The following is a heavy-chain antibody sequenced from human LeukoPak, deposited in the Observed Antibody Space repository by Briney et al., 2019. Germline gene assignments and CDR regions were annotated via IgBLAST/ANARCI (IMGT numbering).Heavy chain of an antibody. D-gene: IGHD3-3*01. V-gene: IGHV4-4*07. CDR1: GGSISSYY. J-gene: IGHJ3*02. Sequence: SETLSLTYTVSGGSISSYYWSWIRQPAGKGLEWIGRIYTSGSTNYNPSLKSRVTMSVDTSKNQFSLKLSSVTAADTAVYYCARDSVFWSGYGEAFDIWGQGTMVTVSS. CDR2: IYTSGST. CDR3: ARDSVFWSGYGEAFDI.